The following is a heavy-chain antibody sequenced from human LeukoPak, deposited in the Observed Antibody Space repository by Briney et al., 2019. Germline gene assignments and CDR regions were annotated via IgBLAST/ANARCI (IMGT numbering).Heavy chain of an antibody. CDR2: IIPIFGTA. J-gene: IGHJ3*02. CDR1: GGTFSSYA. D-gene: IGHD3-3*01. V-gene: IGHV1-69*13. Sequence: ASVKVSCKASGGTFSSYAFSWVRQVPGQGLEWMGGIIPIFGTANYAQKFQGRVTITADESTSTAYMELSSLRSEDTAVYYCARVDFWSGYGVQNAFDIWGQGTMVTVSS. CDR3: ARVDFWSGYGVQNAFDI.